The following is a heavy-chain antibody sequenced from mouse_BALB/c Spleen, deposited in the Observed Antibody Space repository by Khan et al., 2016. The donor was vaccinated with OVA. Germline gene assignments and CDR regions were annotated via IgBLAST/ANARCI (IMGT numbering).Heavy chain of an antibody. V-gene: IGHV1S137*01. CDR1: GYTFTDFT. Sequence: QVQLKQSGAELVRPGVSVKISCKGSGYTFTDFTMHWVKQSHAKSLEWIGVVNTYYGDATYNQKFKGKATMTVDKSSTTAYMELARLTSEDSAIYYCARGGGGYRCAYWGQGTLVTVSA. CDR3: ARGGGGYRCAY. CDR2: VNTYYGDA. D-gene: IGHD1-3*01. J-gene: IGHJ3*01.